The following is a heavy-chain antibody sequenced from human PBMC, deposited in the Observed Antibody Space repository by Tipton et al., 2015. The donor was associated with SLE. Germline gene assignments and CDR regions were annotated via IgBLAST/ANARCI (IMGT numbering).Heavy chain of an antibody. CDR1: GGSISSSSYY. V-gene: IGHV4-39*07. CDR3: ARAAGSDYYGMDV. D-gene: IGHD6-19*01. CDR2: IYYSGST. J-gene: IGHJ6*02. Sequence: LRLSCTVSGGSISSSSYYWGWIRQPPGKGLEWIGSIYYSGSTYYNPSLKSRVTISVDTSKNQFSLKLSSVTAADTAVYYCARAAGSDYYGMDVWGQGTTVTVSS.